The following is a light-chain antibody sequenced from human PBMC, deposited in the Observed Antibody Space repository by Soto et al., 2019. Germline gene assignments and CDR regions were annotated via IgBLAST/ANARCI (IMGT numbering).Light chain of an antibody. CDR2: VVS. CDR1: SSVVCAYNF. V-gene: IGLV2-14*03. J-gene: IGLJ1*01. CDR3: GAYTTGSNYV. Sequence: QSALTQPASVSGSPGLSITISCTGTSSVVCAYNFVSWCQQHPDKAPILMICVVSNRPSGVSNRFSGAKSGNTASLTISGLQSEDVAEYYSGAYTTGSNYVFGTGTKVTVL.